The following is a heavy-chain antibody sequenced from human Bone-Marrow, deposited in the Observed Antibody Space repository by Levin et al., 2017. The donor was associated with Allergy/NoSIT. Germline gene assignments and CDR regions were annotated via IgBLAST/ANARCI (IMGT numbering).Heavy chain of an antibody. V-gene: IGHV3-74*01. D-gene: IGHD3-16*01. CDR2: INSDGSRT. CDR3: TRDRKDDYGMDV. J-gene: IGHJ6*02. CDR1: GFSGYW. Sequence: GGSLRLSCAASGFSGYWMHWVRQAPGKGLVWVSRINSDGSRTNYVDFVKGRFTITRDNAKNTLYLQMNSLRVDDTAVYYCTRDRKDDYGMDVWGQGTTVTVSS.